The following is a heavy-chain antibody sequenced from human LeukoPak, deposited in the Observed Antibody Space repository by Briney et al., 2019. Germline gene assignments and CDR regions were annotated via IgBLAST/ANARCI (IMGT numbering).Heavy chain of an antibody. V-gene: IGHV3-23*01. D-gene: IGHD6-13*01. CDR3: ARFSSSWYGTPTNDY. CDR1: GVTLSNYA. CDR2: ISSSGSGGNT. Sequence: GGSLRLSCVASGVTLSNYAMSWARQAPGKGLEWVSGISSSGSGGNTYYADSVKGRFTISRDNSKNTLYLQMNSLRAEDTAVYYCARFSSSWYGTPTNDYWGQGTLVTVSS. J-gene: IGHJ4*02.